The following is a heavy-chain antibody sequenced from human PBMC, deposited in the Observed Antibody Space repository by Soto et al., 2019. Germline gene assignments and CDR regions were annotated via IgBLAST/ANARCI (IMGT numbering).Heavy chain of an antibody. D-gene: IGHD3-10*01. CDR3: AIEKGEWFGDLSPHVWLEP. Sequence: SETVCVTCSVSGGSISERCWSGIRQPPGEGLEWVGYIFYTGYTTYNPSLKSRATISLDTSRNQFYLRLSSVTAADTAVYYCAIEKGEWFGDLSPHVWLEPWSQGSLVT. CDR1: GGSISERC. CDR2: IFYTGYT. J-gene: IGHJ5*02. V-gene: IGHV4-59*11.